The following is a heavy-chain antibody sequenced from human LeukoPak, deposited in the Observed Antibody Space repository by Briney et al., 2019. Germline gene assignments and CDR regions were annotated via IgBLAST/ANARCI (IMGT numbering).Heavy chain of an antibody. CDR1: EFTFSSYW. J-gene: IGHJ4*02. D-gene: IGHD3-10*01. CDR3: AREYYYGSGSYCNGY. CDR2: IKQDGSEK. Sequence: PGGSLRLSCAASEFTFSSYWMHWVRQAPGKGLEWVANIKQDGSEKYYVDSVKGRFTISRDNAKNSLYLQMNSLRAEDTAVYYCAREYYYGSGSYCNGYWGQGTLVAVSS. V-gene: IGHV3-7*04.